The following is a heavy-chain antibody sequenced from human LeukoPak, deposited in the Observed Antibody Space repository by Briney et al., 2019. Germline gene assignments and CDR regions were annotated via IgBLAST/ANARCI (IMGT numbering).Heavy chain of an antibody. V-gene: IGHV3-30*03. CDR1: AFTFRSYG. CDR3: ARARITMVRGVGPLYAFDI. CDR2: ISFDGSNK. Sequence: PGRSLRLSCAASAFTFRSYGMHWVRQAPGKGVEWVAVISFDGSNKYYADSVKGRFTISRYNYKTTMYLQMNSRRAEDTTRYYCARARITMVRGVGPLYAFDIWGQGTMVTVSS. J-gene: IGHJ3*02. D-gene: IGHD3-10*01.